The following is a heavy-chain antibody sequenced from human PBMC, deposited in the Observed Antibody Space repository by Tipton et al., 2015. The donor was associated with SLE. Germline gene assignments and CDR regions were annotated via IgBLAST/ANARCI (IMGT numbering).Heavy chain of an antibody. Sequence: SCQAFGYSFAAYGISWVRQAPGQGLAWMGWISGYNGDTNYAQNLQDRFTMTTDTSTSTAYMELRNLRSDDTAIYYCVRDVKGLDVDYWGPGTLLTVSS. D-gene: IGHD5-24*01. V-gene: IGHV1-18*01. CDR1: GYSFAAYG. J-gene: IGHJ4*02. CDR2: ISGYNGDT. CDR3: VRDVKGLDVDY.